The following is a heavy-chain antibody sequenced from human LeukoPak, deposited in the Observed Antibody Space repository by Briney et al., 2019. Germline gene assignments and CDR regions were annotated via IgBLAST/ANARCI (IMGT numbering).Heavy chain of an antibody. J-gene: IGHJ4*02. CDR1: GFTFDDYG. D-gene: IGHD6-13*01. Sequence: PGGSLRLSCAASGFTFDDYGMSWVRQAPGKGLEWVSSIGSSGSTFYADSVKGRFTISRDNSQDTLFLQMNSLRVEDTAIYYCAKATAWYSSSWYLAYWGQGILVTVSS. CDR3: AKATAWYSSSWYLAY. V-gene: IGHV3-23*01. CDR2: IGSSGST.